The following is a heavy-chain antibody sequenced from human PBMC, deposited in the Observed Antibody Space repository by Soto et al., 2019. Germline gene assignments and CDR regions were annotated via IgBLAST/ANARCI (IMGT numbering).Heavy chain of an antibody. V-gene: IGHV6-1*01. CDR1: GDSVSSNSAA. CDR3: ARSLWNDGRYYYYYYMDV. Sequence: KQSQTLSLTCAISGDSVSSNSAAWNWIRQSPSRGLEWLGRTYYRSKWYNDYAVSVKSRITINPDTSKNQFSLQLNSVTPEDAAVYYCARSLWNDGRYYYYYYMDVWGKGTTVTVSS. J-gene: IGHJ6*03. CDR2: TYYRSKWYN. D-gene: IGHD1-1*01.